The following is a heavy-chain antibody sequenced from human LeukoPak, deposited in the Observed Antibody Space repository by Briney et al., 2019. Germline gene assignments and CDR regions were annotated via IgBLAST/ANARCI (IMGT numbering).Heavy chain of an antibody. Sequence: ASVKVSCKASGYTFTGYYMHWVRQAPGQGLEWMGWISAYNGNTNYAQKFQGRITMTTDTSTSTAYMELRSLRSDDTAVYYCARAWEVAGRFDYWGQGTLVTVSS. CDR1: GYTFTGYY. CDR3: ARAWEVAGRFDY. D-gene: IGHD6-19*01. J-gene: IGHJ4*02. CDR2: ISAYNGNT. V-gene: IGHV1-18*04.